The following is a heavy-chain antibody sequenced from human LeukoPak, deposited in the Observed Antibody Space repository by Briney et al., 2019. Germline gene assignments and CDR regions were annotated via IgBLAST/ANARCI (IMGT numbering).Heavy chain of an antibody. D-gene: IGHD3-10*01. Sequence: GASVKVSCKVPGYTLTELSMHWVRQAPGKGLEWMGGFDPEDGETIYAQKFQGRVTMTEDTSTDTAYMELSSLRSEDTAVYYCATVPTATVWFGELYWGQGTLVTVSS. J-gene: IGHJ4*02. CDR3: ATVPTATVWFGELY. CDR2: FDPEDGET. CDR1: GYTLTELS. V-gene: IGHV1-24*01.